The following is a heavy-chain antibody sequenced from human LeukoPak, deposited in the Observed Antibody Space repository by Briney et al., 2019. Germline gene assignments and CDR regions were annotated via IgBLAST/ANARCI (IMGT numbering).Heavy chain of an antibody. V-gene: IGHV4-59*01. CDR2: IYYSGNT. Sequence: PSETLSLTCTVSGDSISNYYWSWIRQPPGKGLEWIGYIYYSGNTDYNPSLKSRVTISIDTSKNQFSLRLNSVTAADTAVYYCARYRNEALFAFDIWGQGTMVTVSS. J-gene: IGHJ3*02. CDR1: GDSISNYY. D-gene: IGHD1-14*01. CDR3: ARYRNEALFAFDI.